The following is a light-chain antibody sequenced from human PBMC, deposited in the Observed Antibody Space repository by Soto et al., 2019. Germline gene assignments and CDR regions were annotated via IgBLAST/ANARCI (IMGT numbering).Light chain of an antibody. V-gene: IGKV3-15*01. CDR3: QQYKNWPST. J-gene: IGKJ5*01. CDR1: QSVSSN. Sequence: EIVMTQSPATLSVSPGERATLSCRASQSVSSNLAWYQQKPGQAPRLLIYGASTRATGIPARFSGSGSGTEFTLAISSLQSEDFAVYYGQQYKNWPSTFGQGTRLDSK. CDR2: GAS.